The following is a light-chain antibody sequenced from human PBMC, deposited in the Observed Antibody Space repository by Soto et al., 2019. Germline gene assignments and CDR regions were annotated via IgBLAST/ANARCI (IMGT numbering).Light chain of an antibody. CDR3: QQFDDSRPAFT. CDR2: GAS. V-gene: IGKV3-20*01. CDR1: QSVNSKF. Sequence: ESVLTQSPGSLSLSPGERATLSCRASQSVNSKFLGWYQHKPGQAPRLLIYGASLRASGIPDRFSGSRSGAAFTLTITRLQPEDSAVYFCQQFDDSRPAFTFGQGTKLEI. J-gene: IGKJ2*01.